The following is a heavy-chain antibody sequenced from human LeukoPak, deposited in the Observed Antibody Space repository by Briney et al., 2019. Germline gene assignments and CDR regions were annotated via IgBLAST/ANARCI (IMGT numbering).Heavy chain of an antibody. CDR1: GYSFTNYW. D-gene: IGHD3-22*01. CDR3: ARRSYYDSTAYDAFDI. J-gene: IGHJ3*02. Sequence: GESLKISCKGSGYSFTNYWIAWVRQMPGKGLEWMGIIHPGDSNTRYSPSFQGQVTISADKSISTAYLQWSSLKASDTAMYYCARRSYYDSTAYDAFDIWGQGTMVTVSS. CDR2: IHPGDSNT. V-gene: IGHV5-51*01.